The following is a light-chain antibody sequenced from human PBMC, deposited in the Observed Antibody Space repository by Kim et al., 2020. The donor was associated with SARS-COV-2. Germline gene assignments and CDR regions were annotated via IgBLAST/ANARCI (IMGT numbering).Light chain of an antibody. CDR2: RNN. CDR1: SSNSGSNY. Sequence: GRRVTMSCSGSSSNSGSNYVYWYQQLPGTAPKLLIYRNNQRPSGVPDRFSGSKSGTSASLAISGLRSEDEADYYCAAWDDSLSGYVFGTGTKVTVL. V-gene: IGLV1-47*01. J-gene: IGLJ1*01. CDR3: AAWDDSLSGYV.